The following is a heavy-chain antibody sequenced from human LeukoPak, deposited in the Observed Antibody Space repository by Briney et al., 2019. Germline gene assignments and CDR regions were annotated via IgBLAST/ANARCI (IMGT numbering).Heavy chain of an antibody. D-gene: IGHD3-10*01. V-gene: IGHV3-43*01. CDR1: GFTFDDYT. J-gene: IGHJ4*02. Sequence: GGSLRLSCADSGFTFDDYTMHWVRQAPGKGLEWVSLISWDGGSTYYADSVKGRFTISRDNSKNSLYLQMNSLRTEDTALYFCAKDHYYGSGSYSRWVYFDYWGQGTLVTISS. CDR3: AKDHYYGSGSYSRWVYFDY. CDR2: ISWDGGST.